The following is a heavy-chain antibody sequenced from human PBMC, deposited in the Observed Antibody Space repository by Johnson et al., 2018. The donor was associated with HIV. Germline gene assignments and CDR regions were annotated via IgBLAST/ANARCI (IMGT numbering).Heavy chain of an antibody. CDR2: ISGSGGST. V-gene: IGHV3-23*04. CDR1: GFTFSSYA. CDR3: AKDFNGRAFDI. Sequence: VQLVESGGGVVQPGGSLRLSCAASGFTFSSYAMSWVRQAPGKGLEWVSAISGSGGSTYDVDSVKGRFTICRDNSTNTLYLQMNSLRAEDTAVYYCAKDFNGRAFDIWGQGTMVTVSS. J-gene: IGHJ3*02.